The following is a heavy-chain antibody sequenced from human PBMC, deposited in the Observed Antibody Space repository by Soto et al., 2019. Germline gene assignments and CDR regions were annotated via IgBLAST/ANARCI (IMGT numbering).Heavy chain of an antibody. CDR1: GYTFTRHY. CDR2: INSSGGHT. V-gene: IGHV1-46*01. Sequence: QMQLVQSGAEVKKPGASVKVSCKASGYTFTRHYIHWVRQAPGQGLEWMGIINSSGGHTYYAQKFQGGVALISDTSTSPVYMELSSLTSEDTAVYYCARDLLAAGSDALDIWGQGTMVTVSS. CDR3: ARDLLAAGSDALDI. D-gene: IGHD6-13*01. J-gene: IGHJ3*02.